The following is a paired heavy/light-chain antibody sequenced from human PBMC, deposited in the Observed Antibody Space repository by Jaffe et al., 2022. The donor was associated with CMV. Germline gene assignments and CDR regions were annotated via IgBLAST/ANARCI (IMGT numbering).Heavy chain of an antibody. CDR1: GFTFSSYA. CDR2: LSGSGDST. V-gene: IGHV3-23*01. D-gene: IGHD3-3*01. J-gene: IGHJ6*02. Sequence: EMQLLESGGGLVQPGGSLRLSCAASGFTFSSYAMNWVRQAPGKGLEWVSGLSGSGDSTYYADSVKGRFTISRDNSKDTVYLQMSSLRAEDTAVYYCAKPFPYPDFWGGPVGMDVWGQGTTVTVSS. CDR3: AKPFPYPDFWGGPVGMDV.
Light chain of an antibody. V-gene: IGKV3-11*01. CDR1: QSVGRY. CDR3: QQRSNGPPLT. Sequence: EIVLTQSPATLSLSPGERATLSCRASQSVGRYLAWYQQKPGQAPRLLIYDVSNRAIGIPARFSGSGSGTDFTLTISSLEPEDFAVYYCQQRSNGPPLTFGGGTKVEIK. CDR2: DVS. J-gene: IGKJ4*01.